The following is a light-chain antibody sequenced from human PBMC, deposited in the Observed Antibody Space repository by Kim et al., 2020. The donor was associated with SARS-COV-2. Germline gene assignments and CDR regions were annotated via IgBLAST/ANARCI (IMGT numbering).Light chain of an antibody. CDR1: SSDVGGYNY. CDR3: TSFTTTFTLAYV. CDR2: DVN. Sequence: SITISCTETSSDVGGYNYVSWYQQHPGKAPKLMIYDVNNRPSGVSNRFSGSKSGNTASLTISGLQPEDEADYYCTSFTTTFTLAYVFGTGTKVTVL. V-gene: IGLV2-14*03. J-gene: IGLJ1*01.